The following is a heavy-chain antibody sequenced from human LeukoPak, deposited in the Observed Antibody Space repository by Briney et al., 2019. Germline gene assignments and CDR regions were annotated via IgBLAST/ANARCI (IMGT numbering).Heavy chain of an antibody. CDR3: ARGMGENVLLWFGELNPPTYYFDY. CDR2: MNPNSGNT. CDR1: GYTFTSYD. D-gene: IGHD3-10*01. V-gene: IGHV1-8*01. J-gene: IGHJ4*02. Sequence: ASVKVSCKASGYTFTSYDINWVRQATGQGLEWMGWMNPNSGNTGYAQKFQGRVTMTRNTSISTAYMELSSLRSEDTAVYYCARGMGENVLLWFGELNPPTYYFDYWGQGTLVTVSS.